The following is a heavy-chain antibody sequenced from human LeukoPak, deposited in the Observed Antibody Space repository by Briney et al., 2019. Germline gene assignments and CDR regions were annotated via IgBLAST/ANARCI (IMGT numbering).Heavy chain of an antibody. V-gene: IGHV4-61*02. Sequence: SQTLSLTCTVSGGSISSGSYYWSWIRQPAGKGLEWIGRIYTSGSTNYNPSLKSRVTISVDTSKNQFSLKLSSVTAADTAVYYCASGGVDIVALDYWGQGTLVTVSS. CDR2: IYTSGST. CDR3: ASGGVDIVALDY. J-gene: IGHJ4*02. CDR1: GGSISSGSYY. D-gene: IGHD5-12*01.